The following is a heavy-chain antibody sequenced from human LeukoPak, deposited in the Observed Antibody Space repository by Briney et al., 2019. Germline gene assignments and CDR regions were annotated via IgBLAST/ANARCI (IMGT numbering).Heavy chain of an antibody. CDR3: ARVLGGAWFDP. CDR2: IYHSGST. CDR1: GYSISSGYY. Sequence: SETLSLTCAVSGYSISSGYYWGWIRQPPGKGLEWIGSIYHSGSTYYNPSLKSRVTISVDTSKNQFSLKLSSVTAADTAVYYCARVLGGAWFDPWGQGTLITVSS. V-gene: IGHV4-38-2*01. J-gene: IGHJ5*02. D-gene: IGHD2-8*02.